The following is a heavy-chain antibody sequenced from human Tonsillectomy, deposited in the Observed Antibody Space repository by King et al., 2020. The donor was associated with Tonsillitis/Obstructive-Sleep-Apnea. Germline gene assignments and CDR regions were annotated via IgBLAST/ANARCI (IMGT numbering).Heavy chain of an antibody. CDR1: GFTFSSYS. J-gene: IGHJ3*02. V-gene: IGHV3-21*01. D-gene: IGHD1-7*01. CDR3: ARGGGGTTSGAFDI. Sequence: VQLVESGGGLVKPGGSLRLSCAASGFTFSSYSMNWGRQAPGKGLEWVSSISSRSSYIYYADSVKGRFTISRENAKNSLYLQMNSLRAEDTAVYYCARGGGGTTSGAFDIWGQGTMVTVSS. CDR2: ISSRSSYI.